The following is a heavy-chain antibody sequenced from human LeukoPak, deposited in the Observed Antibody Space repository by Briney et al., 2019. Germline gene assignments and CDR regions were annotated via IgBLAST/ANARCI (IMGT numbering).Heavy chain of an antibody. D-gene: IGHD6-19*01. J-gene: IGHJ5*02. Sequence: PSGTLSLTCAVSGGSISSSNWWSWVRQPPGKGLEWIGEIYHSGSTNYNPSLKSRVTISVDKSKNQFTLKLSSVTAADTAVYYCARDGASGHIPGTSWFDPWGQGTLVTVSS. V-gene: IGHV4-4*02. CDR2: IYHSGST. CDR3: ARDGASGHIPGTSWFDP. CDR1: GGSISSSNW.